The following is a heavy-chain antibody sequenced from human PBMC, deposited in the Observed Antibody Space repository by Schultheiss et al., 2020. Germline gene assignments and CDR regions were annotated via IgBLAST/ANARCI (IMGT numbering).Heavy chain of an antibody. D-gene: IGHD3-10*01. CDR3: ARGGGDLGAFDI. V-gene: IGHV4-30-2*01. CDR2: IYHSGST. Sequence: TLALTCAVYGGSISSGGYSWSWIRQPPGKGLEWIGYIYHSGSTYYNPSLKSRVTISVDRSKNQFSLKLSSVTAADTAVYYCARGGGDLGAFDIWGQGTMVTVAS. CDR1: GGSISSGGYS. J-gene: IGHJ3*02.